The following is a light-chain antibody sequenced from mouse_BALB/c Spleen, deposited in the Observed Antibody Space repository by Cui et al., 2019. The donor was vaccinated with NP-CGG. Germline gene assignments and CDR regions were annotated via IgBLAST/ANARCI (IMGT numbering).Light chain of an antibody. J-gene: IGLJ1*01. CDR3: TLWYSNHWV. CDR1: TGAVTTSNY. CDR2: GTN. V-gene: IGLV1*01. Sequence: QAVVTKQSAPPTSPGETVTLTCRSSTGAVTTSNYANWVQEKPDHLFTGLIGGTNNRAPGVPARFSGSLIGDKAALTITGAQTEDEAIYFCTLWYSNHWVFGGGTKLTVL.